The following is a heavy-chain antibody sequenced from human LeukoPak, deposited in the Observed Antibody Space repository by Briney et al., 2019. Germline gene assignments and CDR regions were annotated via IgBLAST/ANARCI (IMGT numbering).Heavy chain of an antibody. Sequence: SETLSLTCTVSGGSISTSNYYWGWIRQPPGKGLEWIGNIFYSGSTYYSPSVKSRVTISLDTSRNQFSLKLNSVTAADTAVYYCARATMIVLSTTPDYYYYYMDVWGKGTTVTVSS. J-gene: IGHJ6*03. CDR3: ARATMIVLSTTPDYYYYYMDV. V-gene: IGHV4-39*07. D-gene: IGHD3-22*01. CDR1: GGSISTSNYY. CDR2: IFYSGST.